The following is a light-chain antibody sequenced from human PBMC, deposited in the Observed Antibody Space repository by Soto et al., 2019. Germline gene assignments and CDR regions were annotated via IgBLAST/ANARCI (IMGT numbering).Light chain of an antibody. CDR2: GVT. CDR1: HNDIGTYDY. V-gene: IGLV2-14*03. J-gene: IGLJ1*01. CDR3: SSFASNRIYV. Sequence: QSALTQPTSVSGSPGQSITISCTGNHNDIGTYDYVSWYQQHPGRAPRLLIHGVTTRASGIFDRFSASKSGLTASLTISGLQPEDEADYYCSSFASNRIYVFGPGTKLTVL.